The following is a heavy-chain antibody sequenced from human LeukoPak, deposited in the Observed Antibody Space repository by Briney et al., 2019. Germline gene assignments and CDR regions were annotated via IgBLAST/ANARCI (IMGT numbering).Heavy chain of an antibody. CDR2: IHHTGIT. D-gene: IGHD6-19*01. J-gene: IGHJ4*02. V-gene: IGHV4-38-2*01. CDR1: GYSISSAYS. Sequence: SETLSLTCVVSGYSISSAYSWGWIRQPPGKGLEWIGSIHHTGITHYNPSLNSRVTISLDTATNQFSLTVNSVTAADTAVYYCARQYTSGWDYWGQGTLVTVSS. CDR3: ARQYTSGWDY.